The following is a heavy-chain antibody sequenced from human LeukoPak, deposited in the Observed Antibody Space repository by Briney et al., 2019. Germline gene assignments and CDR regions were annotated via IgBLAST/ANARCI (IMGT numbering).Heavy chain of an antibody. Sequence: NASETLCLTCTVSGGSISSYYWSWIRQPPGKGLEWIGYIYYSGSTNYNPSLKSRVTISVDTSKNQFSLKLSSVTAADTAVYYCARDILTGYFDYWGQGTLVTVSS. V-gene: IGHV4-59*01. J-gene: IGHJ4*02. D-gene: IGHD3-9*01. CDR1: GGSISSYY. CDR3: ARDILTGYFDY. CDR2: IYYSGST.